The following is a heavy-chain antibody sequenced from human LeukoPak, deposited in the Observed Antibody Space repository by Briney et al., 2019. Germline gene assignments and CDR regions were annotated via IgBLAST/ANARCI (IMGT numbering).Heavy chain of an antibody. CDR2: INHSGST. J-gene: IGHJ4*02. V-gene: IGHV4-34*01. D-gene: IGHD6-13*01. Sequence: SETLSLTCAVYGGSFSGYYWSWIRQPPGKGLEWIGEINHSGSTNYNPSLKSRVTISVDTSKNQFSLKLTSVTAADTAVYYCARVSSSWPHYYFDYWGQGTLVTVSS. CDR3: ARVSSSWPHYYFDY. CDR1: GGSFSGYY.